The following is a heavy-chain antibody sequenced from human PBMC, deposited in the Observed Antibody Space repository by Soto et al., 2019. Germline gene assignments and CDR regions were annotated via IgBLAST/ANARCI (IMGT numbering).Heavy chain of an antibody. J-gene: IGHJ4*02. V-gene: IGHV1-24*01. Sequence: XSVKVSCKVSGYTLTELSMHWVRQAPGKGLEWMXGFDHXDGETIYAQKXXGRVTMTXXKSNDTAYMELSILRSEDTAVYYCATEHDSNDYWGQETLVTVSS. D-gene: IGHD5-18*01. CDR3: ATEHDSNDY. CDR1: GYTLTELS. CDR2: FDHXDGET.